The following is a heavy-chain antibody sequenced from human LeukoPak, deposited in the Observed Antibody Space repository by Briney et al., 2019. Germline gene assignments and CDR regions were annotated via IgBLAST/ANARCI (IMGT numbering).Heavy chain of an antibody. V-gene: IGHV4-4*02. D-gene: IGHD3-9*01. CDR2: IYHSGST. CDR3: ARRKVLRYFDWLPLDY. CDR1: GGSISSSNW. Sequence: PSETLSLTCAVSGGSISSSNWWSWVRQPPGKGLEWIGEIYHSGSTNYNPSLKSRVTISVDKSKNQFSLKLSSVTAADTAVYYCARRKVLRYFDWLPLDYWGQGTLVTVSS. J-gene: IGHJ4*02.